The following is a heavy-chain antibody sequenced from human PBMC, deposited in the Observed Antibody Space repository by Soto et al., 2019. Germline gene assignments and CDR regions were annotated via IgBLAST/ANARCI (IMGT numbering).Heavy chain of an antibody. D-gene: IGHD6-19*01. CDR3: VSASSGWSPGYYNGMDV. CDR2: ISSYNGNT. CDR1: GYTFTSYG. V-gene: IGHV1-18*04. Sequence: QVQLVQSGAEVKKPGASVKLSCKASGYTFTSYGISWARQAPGQGLEWMGWISSYNGNTNYAQKLQGRVTMTTDTSPGTAYMGLRGLRSDDTAGYYCVSASSGWSPGYYNGMDVWGQGTTVTVFS. J-gene: IGHJ6*02.